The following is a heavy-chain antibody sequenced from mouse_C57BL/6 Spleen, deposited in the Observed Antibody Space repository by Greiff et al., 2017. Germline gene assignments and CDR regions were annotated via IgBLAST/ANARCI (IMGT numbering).Heavy chain of an antibody. V-gene: IGHV1-72*01. J-gene: IGHJ2*01. Sequence: QVQLQQSGAELVKPGASVKLSCKASGYTFTGYWMHWVKQRPGRGLEWIGRIDPNSGGTKYNEKFTSKATLTVDKPSNTAYLQLSSLTSEHSAVYYGAKKVPPNYCGSSYLDYWGQGTTLTVSS. D-gene: IGHD1-1*01. CDR2: IDPNSGGT. CDR1: GYTFTGYW. CDR3: AKKVPPNYCGSSYLDY.